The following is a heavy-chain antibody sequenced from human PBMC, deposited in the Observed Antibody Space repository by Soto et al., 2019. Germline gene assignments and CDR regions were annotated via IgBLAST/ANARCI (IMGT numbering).Heavy chain of an antibody. Sequence: QVELVQSGAEVKNPGASVTVSCKASGEFFTTYGISWVRQAPGQGLEWMGWISTYSTNTNYAPKFQGRLLLTAGTPTTTVNMEVRSLRPDDTAVYYCARWAGRVRDYGGPFDYWGQGSLVTVSP. CDR2: ISTYSTNT. V-gene: IGHV1-18*04. CDR3: ARWAGRVRDYGGPFDY. D-gene: IGHD4-17*01. CDR1: GEFFTTYG. J-gene: IGHJ4*02.